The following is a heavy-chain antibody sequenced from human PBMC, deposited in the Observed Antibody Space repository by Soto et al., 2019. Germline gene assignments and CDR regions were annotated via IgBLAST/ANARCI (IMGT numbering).Heavy chain of an antibody. V-gene: IGHV3-48*03. CDR2: ISSSGSNI. CDR3: ARVRRDYYDSSGYSKTGTFDY. J-gene: IGHJ4*02. CDR1: GFTFSSYE. D-gene: IGHD3-22*01. Sequence: EVQLVESGGGLVQTGGSLRLSCAASGFTFSSYEMNWVRQAPGKGLEWVSYISSSGSNIYYADSVEGRFTISRDTAKNSLYLEMNSLRAEDTAVYYCARVRRDYYDSSGYSKTGTFDYWGQGTLVTVSS.